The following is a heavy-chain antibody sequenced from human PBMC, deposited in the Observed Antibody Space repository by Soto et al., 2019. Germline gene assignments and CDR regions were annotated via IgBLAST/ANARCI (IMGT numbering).Heavy chain of an antibody. CDR2: IYYSGST. Sequence: SETLSLTCTVSGGSVSSGSYYWSWIWQPPGKGLEWIGYIYYSGSTNYNPSLKSRVTISVDTSKNQFSLKLSPVTAADTAVYYCARAVLEYYYDSSGYRKPLYYFDYWGQGTLVTVSS. CDR1: GGSVSSGSYY. V-gene: IGHV4-61*01. CDR3: ARAVLEYYYDSSGYRKPLYYFDY. D-gene: IGHD3-22*01. J-gene: IGHJ4*02.